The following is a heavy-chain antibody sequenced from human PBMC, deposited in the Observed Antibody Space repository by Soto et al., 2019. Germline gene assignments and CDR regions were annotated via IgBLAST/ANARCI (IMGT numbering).Heavy chain of an antibody. CDR2: INHSGST. V-gene: IGHV4-34*01. CDR3: ARGRQLLWFGELWWSAP. CDR1: GGSFSGDY. Sequence: PSETLSLTCAGCGGSFSGDYWSGVREPPGKGLEWIGEINHSGSTNYNPSLKSRVTISVDTSKNQFSLKLSSVTAADTAVYYCARGRQLLWFGELWWSAPWGQGTLVTVSS. D-gene: IGHD3-10*01. J-gene: IGHJ5*02.